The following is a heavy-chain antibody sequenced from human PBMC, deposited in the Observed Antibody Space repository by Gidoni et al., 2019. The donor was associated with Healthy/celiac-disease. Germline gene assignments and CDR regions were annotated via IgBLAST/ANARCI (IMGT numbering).Heavy chain of an antibody. CDR1: GFTFSSYG. J-gene: IGHJ4*02. Sequence: QVQLVESGGGVVQPGRSLRLSCAASGFTFSSYGMHWVRQAPGKGLELVAVISYDGSNKYYADSVKGQFTISRDNSKNTLYLQMNSLRAEDTAVYYCARDPDYYDSSGYYTGDYWGQGTLVTVSS. CDR3: ARDPDYYDSSGYYTGDY. D-gene: IGHD3-22*01. CDR2: ISYDGSNK. V-gene: IGHV3-30*03.